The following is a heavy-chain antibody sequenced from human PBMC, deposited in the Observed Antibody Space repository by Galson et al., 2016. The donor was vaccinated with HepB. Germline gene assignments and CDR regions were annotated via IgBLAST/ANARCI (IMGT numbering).Heavy chain of an antibody. CDR1: GFAFSGYA. CDR3: VKWRGGVWTDYFIDY. Sequence: SLRLSCAAAGFAFSGYAMSWVRQAPGKGLEWVSIIHNSEDISYYADSVKGRFTISRDNSKNTLYLQMNSQRAEDPAVYYCVKWRGGVWTDYFIDYWGQGTLVTVSS. CDR2: IHNSEDIS. J-gene: IGHJ4*02. D-gene: IGHD3/OR15-3a*01. V-gene: IGHV3-23*01.